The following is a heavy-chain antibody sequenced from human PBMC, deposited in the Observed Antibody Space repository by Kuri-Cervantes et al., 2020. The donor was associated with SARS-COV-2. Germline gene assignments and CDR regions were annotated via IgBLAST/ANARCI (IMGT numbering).Heavy chain of an antibody. D-gene: IGHD3-3*02. CDR2: ISYDGSNK. CDR3: ASGIGPKMGIIFYSDYGLDV. V-gene: IGHV3-30-3*01. CDR1: GFTFNTYA. Sequence: GESLKISCAASGFTFNTYAMNWVRQAPGKGLEWVGLISYDGSNKYSADSVKGRFTISRDNSQNTLDLHLKSLRPEDTALYDCASGIGPKMGIIFYSDYGLDVWGQGTTVTDSS. J-gene: IGHJ6*02.